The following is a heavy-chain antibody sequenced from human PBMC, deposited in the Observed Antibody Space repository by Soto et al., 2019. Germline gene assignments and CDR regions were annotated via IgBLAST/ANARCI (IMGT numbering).Heavy chain of an antibody. CDR2: ISCDGSNK. V-gene: IGHV3-30-3*01. D-gene: IGHD2-8*01. CDR3: ARVRSTYGVCYGFDY. J-gene: IGHJ4*02. CDR1: GFTFSSYA. Sequence: QVQLVESGGGVVQPGRSLRLSCAASGFTFSSYAMHWVRQAPGNGVEGVAVISCDGSNKYYADSVKGRITMSRDKSTNTVYLEMNSLRAEDTAVYYCARVRSTYGVCYGFDYWGQGTLVTVSS.